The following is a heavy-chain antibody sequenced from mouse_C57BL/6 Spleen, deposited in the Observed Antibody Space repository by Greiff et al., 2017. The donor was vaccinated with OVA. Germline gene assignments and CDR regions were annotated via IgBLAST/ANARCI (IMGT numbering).Heavy chain of an antibody. CDR1: GYSITSGYY. CDR2: ISYDGSN. V-gene: IGHV3-6*01. D-gene: IGHD1-1*01. Sequence: DVKLQESGPGLVKPSQSLSLTCSVTGYSITSGYYWNWIRQFPGNKLEWMGYISYDGSNNYNPSLKNRSSITRDTSKNQFFLKLNSVTTEDTATYYCARELLDYWGQGTTLTVSS. J-gene: IGHJ2*01. CDR3: ARELLDY.